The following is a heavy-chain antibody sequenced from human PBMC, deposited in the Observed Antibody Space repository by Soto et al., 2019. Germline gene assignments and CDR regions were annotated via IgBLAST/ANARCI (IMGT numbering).Heavy chain of an antibody. CDR3: AQYYDTFDC. J-gene: IGHJ4*02. CDR1: GGSISSSSYY. V-gene: IGHV4-39*01. CDR2: IYYSGST. Sequence: SETLSLTCTVSGGSISSSSYYWGWIRQPPGKGLEWIGSIYYSGSTYYNPSLKSRVSISVDTSKNQFSLKLNSVTAADTAVYYCAQYYDTFDCWGQGTLVTVSS. D-gene: IGHD3-22*01.